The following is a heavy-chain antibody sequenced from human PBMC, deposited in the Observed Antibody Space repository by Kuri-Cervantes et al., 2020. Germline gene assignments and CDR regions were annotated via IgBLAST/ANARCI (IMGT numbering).Heavy chain of an antibody. CDR3: AREGYYDSSGYYYESHYYGMDV. J-gene: IGHJ6*02. CDR1: GYTFSNYY. V-gene: IGHV1-18*04. Sequence: ASVKVSCKASGYTFSNYYMHWVRQAPGQGLEWMGWISAYNGNTNYAHKLQGRVTMTTDTSTSIAYMELRSLRSDDTAVYYCAREGYYDSSGYYYESHYYGMDVWGQGTTVTVSS. CDR2: ISAYNGNT. D-gene: IGHD3-22*01.